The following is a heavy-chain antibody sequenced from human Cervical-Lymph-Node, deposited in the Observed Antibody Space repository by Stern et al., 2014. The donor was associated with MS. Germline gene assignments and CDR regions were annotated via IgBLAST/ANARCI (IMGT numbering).Heavy chain of an antibody. Sequence: QVTLKESGPSLVRPTQTVTLTCTVSGFSLSADGVGVGWIRQAPGNDLEWLALIYWDDDDRYSQSLKDRLTIKKDTSENQVVLTMTDMDPGDTGTYYCAHSLGSVSGTYSGMDVWGQGTTVTVSS. J-gene: IGHJ6*02. CDR2: IYWDDDD. D-gene: IGHD1-7*01. CDR1: GFSLSADGVG. V-gene: IGHV2-5*02. CDR3: AHSLGSVSGTYSGMDV.